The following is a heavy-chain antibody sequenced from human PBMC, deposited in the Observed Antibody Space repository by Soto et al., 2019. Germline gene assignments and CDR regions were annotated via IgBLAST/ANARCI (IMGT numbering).Heavy chain of an antibody. Sequence: PGGSLRLSCAASGFTFSSYAMSWVRQAPGKGLEWVSAISGSGGSTYYADSVKGRFTISRDNSKNTLYLQMNSLRAEDTAVYYCAKPRHIYDFWSGYYIGDWGQGTLVTVSS. V-gene: IGHV3-23*01. J-gene: IGHJ4*02. CDR2: ISGSGGST. D-gene: IGHD3-3*01. CDR3: AKPRHIYDFWSGYYIGD. CDR1: GFTFSSYA.